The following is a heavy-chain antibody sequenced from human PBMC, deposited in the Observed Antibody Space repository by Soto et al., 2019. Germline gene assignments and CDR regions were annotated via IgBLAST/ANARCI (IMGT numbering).Heavy chain of an antibody. CDR3: ARGLYFYDSSGYSGN. D-gene: IGHD3-22*01. J-gene: IGHJ4*02. Sequence: KGLKWVSAISSSSSYIYYADSVKGRFTISRDNAKNSPYLQMNSLRAEDTAVYYCARGLYFYDSSGYSGNWGQGT. CDR2: ISSSSSYI. V-gene: IGHV3-21*01.